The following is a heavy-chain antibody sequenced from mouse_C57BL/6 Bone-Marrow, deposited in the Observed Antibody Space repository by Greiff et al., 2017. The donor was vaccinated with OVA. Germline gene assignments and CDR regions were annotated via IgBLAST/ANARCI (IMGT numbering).Heavy chain of an antibody. CDR3: ARKIYYYGSSHWDFDV. J-gene: IGHJ1*03. Sequence: QVQLQQPGAELVKPGASVKLSCKASGYTFTSYWMHWVKQRPGQGLEWIGMIHPNSGSTNYNEKFKSKATLTVDKSSSTAYMQLSSLTSEDSAVYYGARKIYYYGSSHWDFDVWGTGTTVTVSS. CDR1: GYTFTSYW. D-gene: IGHD1-1*01. V-gene: IGHV1-64*01. CDR2: IHPNSGST.